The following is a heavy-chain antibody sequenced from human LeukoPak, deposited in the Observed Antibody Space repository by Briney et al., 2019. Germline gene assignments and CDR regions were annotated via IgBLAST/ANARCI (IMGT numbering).Heavy chain of an antibody. Sequence: SETLSLTCALYRGSFSGYYLSWIRQPPGTGLEWIGEINHSGSTNYNTCLKSRVTISVDTSKNQFSLKLSSVTAADTSVYYCASVPLSDGHLTNNFDFWGQGTLVTVSS. V-gene: IGHV4-34*01. J-gene: IGHJ4*02. CDR1: RGSFSGYY. D-gene: IGHD1/OR15-1a*01. CDR3: ASVPLSDGHLTNNFDF. CDR2: INHSGST.